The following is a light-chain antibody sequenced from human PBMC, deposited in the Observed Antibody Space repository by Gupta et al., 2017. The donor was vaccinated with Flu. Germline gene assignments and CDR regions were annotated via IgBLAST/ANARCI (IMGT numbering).Light chain of an antibody. CDR1: QYISRW. Sequence: VGDRVNITCRASQYISRWMAWYQQKPGKAPNLLLYKASLLDDGVPSRFSGSGSGTDFTLTINSLQPDDFATYYCQQYSSYWTFDQGTKVEIK. V-gene: IGKV1-5*03. CDR2: KAS. J-gene: IGKJ1*01. CDR3: QQYSSYWT.